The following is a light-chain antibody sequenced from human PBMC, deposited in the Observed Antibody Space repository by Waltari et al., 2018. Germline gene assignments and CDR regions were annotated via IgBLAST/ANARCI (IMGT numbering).Light chain of an antibody. CDR2: GAS. CDR1: QSISSSY. V-gene: IGKV3-20*01. Sequence: EIVLTQSPGTLSLSPGEGATLSCRASQSISSSYLAWYQQKPGQAPRLLIYGASNRASGFPDRFSGSGSGTDFTLSISRLEPEDFAVYYCQQYGNSPPYTFGQGTKLEIK. J-gene: IGKJ2*01. CDR3: QQYGNSPPYT.